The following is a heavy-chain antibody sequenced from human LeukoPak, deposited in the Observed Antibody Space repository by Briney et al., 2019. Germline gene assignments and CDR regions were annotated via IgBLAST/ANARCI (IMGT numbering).Heavy chain of an antibody. CDR1: GFTFGDYA. CDR3: TRDHLGSGWYHWFDP. CDR2: IRSKAYGGTT. J-gene: IGHJ5*02. V-gene: IGHV3-49*03. D-gene: IGHD6-19*01. Sequence: GGSLRLSCTASGFTFGDYAISWFRQAPGKGREWVGFIRSKAYGGTTEYAASVKGRFTISRDDSKSIAYLQMNSLKTEDTAVYYCTRDHLGSGWYHWFDPWGQGTLVTVSS.